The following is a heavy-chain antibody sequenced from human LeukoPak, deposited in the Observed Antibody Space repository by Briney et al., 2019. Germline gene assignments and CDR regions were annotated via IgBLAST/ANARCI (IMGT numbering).Heavy chain of an antibody. CDR2: ISAYNDNT. CDR3: ARVHYDILTGYSYFDY. V-gene: IGHV1-18*01. J-gene: IGHJ4*02. CDR1: GYTFTSYG. Sequence: ASVKLSCKASGYTFTSYGISWGRQAPGQGLEWMGWISAYNDNTNYAQKLQGRVTMTTDTSTSTAYMELRSLRSDDTAVYYCARVHYDILTGYSYFDYWGQGTLVTVSS. D-gene: IGHD3-9*01.